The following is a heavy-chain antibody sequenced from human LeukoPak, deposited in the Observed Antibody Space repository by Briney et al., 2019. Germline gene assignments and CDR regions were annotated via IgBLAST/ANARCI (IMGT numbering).Heavy chain of an antibody. CDR1: GGSLSTYY. CDR2: IYYTGST. Sequence: PSETLSLTRTVSGGSLSTYYWSWIRQPPGKGLEWIACIYYTGSTNYNPSLKSRGTMSVDTSKNQFSLRLTSVTAADTAVYYCARGSITVVPAFDIWGQGTVVTVSS. D-gene: IGHD4-23*01. J-gene: IGHJ3*02. CDR3: ARGSITVVPAFDI. V-gene: IGHV4-59*12.